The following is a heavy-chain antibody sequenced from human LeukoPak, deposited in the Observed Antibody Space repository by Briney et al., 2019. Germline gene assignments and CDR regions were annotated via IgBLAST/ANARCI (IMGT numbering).Heavy chain of an antibody. J-gene: IGHJ4*02. CDR1: GFTFSSYA. Sequence: GGSLRLSCAAPGFTFSSYAMHWVRQAPGKGLEWVAVISYDGSNKYYADSVKGRFTISRDNSKNTLYLQMNSLRAEDTAVHYCAKAAFSSSWPDYWGQGTLVTVSS. D-gene: IGHD6-13*01. CDR3: AKAAFSSSWPDY. CDR2: ISYDGSNK. V-gene: IGHV3-30*04.